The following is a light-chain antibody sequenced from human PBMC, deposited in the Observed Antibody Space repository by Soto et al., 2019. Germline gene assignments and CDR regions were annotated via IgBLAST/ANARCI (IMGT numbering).Light chain of an antibody. J-gene: IGKJ4*01. CDR3: QQLNSYPVT. CDR1: QSVSSN. V-gene: IGKV3-15*01. Sequence: EIVMTQSPATLSVSPGERATLSCRASQSVSSNLVWYQQKPGQAPRVLIYGASTRATGIPARFSGSGSGTEFTLTISSLQPEDFATYYCQQLNSYPVTFGGGTKVEIK. CDR2: GAS.